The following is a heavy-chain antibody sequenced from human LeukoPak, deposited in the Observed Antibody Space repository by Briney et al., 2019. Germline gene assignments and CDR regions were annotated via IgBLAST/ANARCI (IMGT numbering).Heavy chain of an antibody. D-gene: IGHD2-2*01. V-gene: IGHV4-34*01. CDR1: GESFSGFQ. Sequence: SETLSLTCAVYGESFSGFQWSWIRQSPGKGLEWIGEINHSGSINYNPSLMSRVTISVDTSKNLFSLKLRSVTAADTAVYYCARSCTTTTCYAGSIDYWGQGTLVTVSS. J-gene: IGHJ4*02. CDR3: ARSCTTTTCYAGSIDY. CDR2: INHSGSI.